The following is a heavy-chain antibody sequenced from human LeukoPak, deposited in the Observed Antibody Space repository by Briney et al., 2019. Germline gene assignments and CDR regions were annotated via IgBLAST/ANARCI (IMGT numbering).Heavy chain of an antibody. J-gene: IGHJ5*02. Sequence: GGSLRLSCAASGFTFSSYAMHWVRQAPGKGLEWVAVISYDGSNKYYADPVKGRFTISRDNSKNTLYLQMNSLRPEDTAKYYCARGVVVVVAATSNWFDPWGQGTLVTVSS. V-gene: IGHV3-30*04. CDR3: ARGVVVVVAATSNWFDP. CDR2: ISYDGSNK. D-gene: IGHD2-15*01. CDR1: GFTFSSYA.